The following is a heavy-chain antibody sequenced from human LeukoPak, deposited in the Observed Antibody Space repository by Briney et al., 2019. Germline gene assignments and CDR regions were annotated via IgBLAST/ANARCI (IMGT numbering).Heavy chain of an antibody. CDR3: AAGSAMVTNFDY. Sequence: GGSLEISGKGSGYSFTSYWIGGVRRLPGKGLEGMGIIYPGDSDTRYSPSFQGQVPISADKSITTAYLQWSSLKASDTAMYYCAAGSAMVTNFDYWGQGTLVTVSS. D-gene: IGHD5-18*01. CDR2: IYPGDSDT. V-gene: IGHV5-51*01. CDR1: GYSFTSYW. J-gene: IGHJ4*02.